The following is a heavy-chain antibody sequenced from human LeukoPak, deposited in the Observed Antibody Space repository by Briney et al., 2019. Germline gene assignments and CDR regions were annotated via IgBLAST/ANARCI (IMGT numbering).Heavy chain of an antibody. J-gene: IGHJ4*02. V-gene: IGHV4-4*02. CDR1: GGSISSSNW. CDR2: IYHSGST. CDR3: ARPNGPFANWGLGNYFDY. Sequence: SETLSLTCAVSGGSISSSNWWSWVRQPPGKGLEWIGEIYHSGSTNYNPSLKSRVTISVDTSKNQFSLKLSSVTAADTAVYYCARPNGPFANWGLGNYFDYWGQGTLVTVSS. D-gene: IGHD7-27*01.